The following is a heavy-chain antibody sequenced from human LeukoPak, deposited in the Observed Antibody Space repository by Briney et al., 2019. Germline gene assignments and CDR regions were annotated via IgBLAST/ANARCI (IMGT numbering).Heavy chain of an antibody. Sequence: ASVKVSCKTSGYAFTGYYIHWVRQAPGQGLEWMGWINPNSGGTKYAQKFQGRVTMTRDTSITTVYMGLSRLGSDDTAVYYCARGPPMAYCGGDCYKHDYWGQGTLVTVSS. D-gene: IGHD2-21*02. CDR1: GYAFTGYY. V-gene: IGHV1-2*02. CDR2: INPNSGGT. CDR3: ARGPPMAYCGGDCYKHDY. J-gene: IGHJ4*02.